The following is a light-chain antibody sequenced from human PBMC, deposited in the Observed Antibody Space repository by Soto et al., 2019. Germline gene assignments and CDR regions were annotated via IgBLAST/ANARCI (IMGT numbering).Light chain of an antibody. CDR1: QSLLHTNGYNY. CDR3: MQTLRAPSA. Sequence: DIMMPQSPLSLPITPGVPAAISCRSSQSLLHTNGYNYVDWYLQKPGQSPLLLIYLGSNRASGVPDWFSGSXSGTDFALKISRVEAXXVGVYYCMQTLRAPSAFGQGTKLQIK. CDR2: LGS. J-gene: IGKJ2*01. V-gene: IGKV2-28*01.